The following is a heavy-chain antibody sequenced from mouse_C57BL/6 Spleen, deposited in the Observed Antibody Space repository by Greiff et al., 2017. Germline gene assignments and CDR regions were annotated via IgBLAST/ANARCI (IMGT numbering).Heavy chain of an antibody. V-gene: IGHV1-15*01. J-gene: IGHJ4*01. CDR3: TNYYGSSRMAMDY. CDR2: IDPETGGT. CDR1: GYTFTDYE. Sequence: VQLQQSGAELVRPGASVTLSCKASGYTFTDYEMHWVKQTPVHGLEWIGAIDPETGGTAYNQKFKGKAILTADKSSSTAYMELRSLTPEDSAVYYCTNYYGSSRMAMDYWGQGTSVTVAS. D-gene: IGHD1-1*01.